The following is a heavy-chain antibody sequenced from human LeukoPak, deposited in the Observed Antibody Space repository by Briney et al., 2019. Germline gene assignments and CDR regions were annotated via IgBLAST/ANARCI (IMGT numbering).Heavy chain of an antibody. V-gene: IGHV4-59*01. CDR3: ARLSRRLWAFDI. J-gene: IGHJ3*02. CDR2: IYYSGST. Sequence: NPSETMSLTCTVSGGSISTYYWSWIRQPPGKGLEWIGYIYYSGSTNYNPSLKSRVTISVDTSKNQFSLKLSSVTAADTAVYYCARLSRRLWAFDIWGQGTMVTVSS. CDR1: GGSISTYY. D-gene: IGHD2-21*01.